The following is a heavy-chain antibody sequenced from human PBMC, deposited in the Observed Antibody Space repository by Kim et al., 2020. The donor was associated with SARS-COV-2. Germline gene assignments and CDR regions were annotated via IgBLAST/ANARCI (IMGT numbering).Heavy chain of an antibody. CDR1: GYTFTGYY. Sequence: ASVKVSCKASGYTFTGYYIHWVRQAPGQGLEWMGWINPNTGGTNYEQTFQGRVTMTSDTSITTVYMELSSLRSDDTAVFYCATVRRGSGPGAARGIGAFDIWGQGTLVTVAS. J-gene: IGHJ3*02. D-gene: IGHD6-19*01. CDR2: INPNTGGT. CDR3: ATVRRGSGPGAARGIGAFDI. V-gene: IGHV1-2*02.